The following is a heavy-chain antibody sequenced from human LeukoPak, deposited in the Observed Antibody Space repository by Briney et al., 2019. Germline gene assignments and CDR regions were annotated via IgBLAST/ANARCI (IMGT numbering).Heavy chain of an antibody. CDR3: ARGRGMAFLADY. CDR1: GFTFSSYS. Sequence: AGGSLRLSXAASGFTFSSYSMSWVRQAPGKGLEWLSSISSSSSYIYYADSVKGRFTISRDNAKNSLYLQMNSLRAEDTAVYYCARGRGMAFLADYWGQGTLVTVSS. D-gene: IGHD2-15*01. V-gene: IGHV3-21*01. J-gene: IGHJ4*02. CDR2: ISSSSSYI.